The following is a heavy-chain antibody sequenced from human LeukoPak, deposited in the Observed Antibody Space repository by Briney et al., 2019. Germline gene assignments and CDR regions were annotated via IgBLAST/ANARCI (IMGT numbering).Heavy chain of an antibody. J-gene: IGHJ4*02. Sequence: GGSLRLSRAASGFSFNSYAMNWVRQVPGKGLEWVSDITGPADVTTYADSVKGRFTISRDNSKNTVFLQMDSLRAEDTAVYYCAKDRVSGDGYNSLDYWGQGTLVTVSS. CDR2: ITGPADVT. CDR3: AKDRVSGDGYNSLDY. D-gene: IGHD5-24*01. V-gene: IGHV3-23*01. CDR1: GFSFNSYA.